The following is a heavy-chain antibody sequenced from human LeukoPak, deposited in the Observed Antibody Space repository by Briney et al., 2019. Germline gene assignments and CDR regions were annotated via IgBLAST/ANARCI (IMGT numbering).Heavy chain of an antibody. CDR2: ISSSGTII. CDR1: GFTFSSYE. Sequence: GGSLRLSCAASGFTFSSYEMNWVRQAPGKGLEWVSYISSSGTIIYYADSVKGRFTISRDNAKNSLYLQMNSLRAEDTAVYYCARVRYDSSVYSSSDYRGQGTLVTVSS. J-gene: IGHJ4*02. CDR3: ARVRYDSSVYSSSDY. V-gene: IGHV3-48*03. D-gene: IGHD3-22*01.